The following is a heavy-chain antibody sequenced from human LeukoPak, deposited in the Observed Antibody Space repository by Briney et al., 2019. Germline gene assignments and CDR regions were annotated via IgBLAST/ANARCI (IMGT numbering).Heavy chain of an antibody. CDR3: ARDLGGPVLA. D-gene: IGHD3-16*01. V-gene: IGHV4-4*07. CDR2: IYASGYT. J-gene: IGHJ4*02. Sequence: SETLSLTCTVSGNSISSYYLSWIRQPAGRGLEWIGRIYASGYTNYNPSLKSRVTMSVATSKNQFSLKLSSVTAADTAVYYCARDLGGPVLAWGQGTLVTVSS. CDR1: GNSISSYY.